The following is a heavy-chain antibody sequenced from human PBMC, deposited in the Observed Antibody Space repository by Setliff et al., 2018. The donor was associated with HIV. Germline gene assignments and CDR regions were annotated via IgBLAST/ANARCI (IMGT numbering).Heavy chain of an antibody. CDR1: GGSINSDSYY. CDR3: ERVSSSYYFLGAFDS. D-gene: IGHD6-13*01. J-gene: IGHJ4*02. Sequence: SETLSLTCTVFGGSINSDSYYWTWIRQPAGKGLEWIGHIHTSGSTNYNPSLKSRVTISINTSKNQFYLKLLSANATDTALYYCERVSSSYYFLGAFDSWGQGTLVTVSS. V-gene: IGHV4-61*09. CDR2: IHTSGST.